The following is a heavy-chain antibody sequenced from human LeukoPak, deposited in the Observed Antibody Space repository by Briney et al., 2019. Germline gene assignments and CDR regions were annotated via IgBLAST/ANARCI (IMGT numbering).Heavy chain of an antibody. V-gene: IGHV4-39*01. D-gene: IGHD6-19*01. J-gene: IGHJ4*02. CDR2: IYYSGST. Sequence: SETLSLTCTVSGGSISSSSYYWGWIRQPPGKGLEWIGSIYYSGSTYYNPSLKSRVAISVDTSKNQFSLKLSSVTAADTAVYYCARRPGGIAVAGPIDYWGQGTLVTVSS. CDR1: GGSISSSSYY. CDR3: ARRPGGIAVAGPIDY.